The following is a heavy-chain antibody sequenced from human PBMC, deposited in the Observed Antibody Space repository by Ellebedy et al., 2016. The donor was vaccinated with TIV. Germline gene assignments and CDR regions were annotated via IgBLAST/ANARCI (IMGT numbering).Heavy chain of an antibody. CDR3: ARDLELGTAVAGTEFDY. Sequence: ASVKVSXKASRYTFSNHNIHWVRQATGQGLEWMGWISAYNGNTNYAQKVQGRVTMTTDTSTSTAYMELRSLRSDDTAVYYCARDLELGTAVAGTEFDYWGQGTLVTVSS. CDR2: ISAYNGNT. J-gene: IGHJ4*02. V-gene: IGHV1-18*01. CDR1: RYTFSNHN. D-gene: IGHD6-19*01.